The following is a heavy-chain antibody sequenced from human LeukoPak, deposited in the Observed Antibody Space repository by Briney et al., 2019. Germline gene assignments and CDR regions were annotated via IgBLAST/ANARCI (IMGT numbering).Heavy chain of an antibody. D-gene: IGHD3-10*01. CDR2: ISVSGGNT. J-gene: IGHJ4*02. CDR1: GFTFSSYA. V-gene: IGHV3-23*01. CDR3: AKYNYYGSGSYYNDFDY. Sequence: GGSLRLSCAASGFTFSSYAMSWVRQAPGKGLEWVSAISVSGGNTYYADSVKGRFTISRDNPQNTMYLQMNSLRAEDTAVYYCAKYNYYGSGSYYNDFDYWGQGTLVTVSS.